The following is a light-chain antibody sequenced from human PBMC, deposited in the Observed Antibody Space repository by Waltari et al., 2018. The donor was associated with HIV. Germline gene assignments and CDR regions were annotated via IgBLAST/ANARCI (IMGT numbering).Light chain of an antibody. Sequence: QSVLTQPPSASGTPEQRATISCSGSSSNIGSHYVYWYQQLPGTAPKLLIYRNNPRPSGVPDRFSGSKSGTSASLAISGLRSEDEADYYCAAWDDSLSGNWVFGGGTKLTVL. V-gene: IGLV1-47*01. CDR2: RNN. CDR1: SSNIGSHY. CDR3: AAWDDSLSGNWV. J-gene: IGLJ3*02.